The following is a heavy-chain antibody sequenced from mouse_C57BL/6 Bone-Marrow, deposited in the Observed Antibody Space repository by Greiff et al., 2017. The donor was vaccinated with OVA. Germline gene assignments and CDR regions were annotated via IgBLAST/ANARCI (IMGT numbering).Heavy chain of an antibody. V-gene: IGHV5-6*01. CDR2: ISSGGSYT. J-gene: IGHJ4*01. D-gene: IGHD2-3*01. CDR1: GFTFSSYG. CDR3: ATMGTNAMDY. Sequence: EVKLMESGGDLVKPGGSLKLSCAASGFTFSSYGMSWVRQTPDKRLEWVATISSGGSYTYYPDSVKGRFTISRDNAKNTLYLQMSSLKSEDTAMYYCATMGTNAMDYWGQGTSVTVSS.